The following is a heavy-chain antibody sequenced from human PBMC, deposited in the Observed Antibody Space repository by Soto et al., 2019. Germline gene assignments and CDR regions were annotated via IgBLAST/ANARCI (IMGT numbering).Heavy chain of an antibody. CDR1: GGPFSGYA. V-gene: IGHV1-69*01. D-gene: IGHD2-15*01. CDR2: FVTLVGST. J-gene: IGHJ4*02. Sequence: QVQLVQSGAEVKKPGSSVKVSCQASGGPFSGYALTWVRQAPGQGLEWMGEFVTLVGSTNYAEKFAGRITIIADESTSTGYMEMSTLRSEDTAVYYCATHSHGTSSPPYCDNGGQGTLVTVSS. CDR3: ATHSHGTSSPPYCDN.